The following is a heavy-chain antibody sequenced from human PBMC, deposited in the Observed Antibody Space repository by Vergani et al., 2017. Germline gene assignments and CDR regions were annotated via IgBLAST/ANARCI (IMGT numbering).Heavy chain of an antibody. CDR1: GFTFSSYA. Sequence: VQLVESGGGVVQPGRSLRLSCAASGFTFSSYAMSWVRQAPGKGLEWVSAISGSGGSTYYADSGKGRFTLSRDNSKNTLYLQMNSLRAEDTAVYYCAKDRGGGSYLDYWGQGTLVTVSS. D-gene: IGHD1-26*01. CDR3: AKDRGGGSYLDY. J-gene: IGHJ4*02. V-gene: IGHV3-23*04. CDR2: ISGSGGST.